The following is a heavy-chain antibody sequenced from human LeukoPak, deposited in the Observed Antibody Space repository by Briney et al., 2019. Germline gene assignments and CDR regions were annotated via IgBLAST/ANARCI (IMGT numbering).Heavy chain of an antibody. D-gene: IGHD3-10*01. CDR1: RWSVLQRCFL. Sequence: SETLPLPCIGSRWSVLQRCFLGLEIRQPPGKGLEWIGNSYYSGSYSYYSGSTYYHPSLKSRVTISVDTSKHQFSLKLSSVTAADPPVCLCIRAQGEIRGGSTAWGGQGTLVTVSP. J-gene: IGHJ4*02. V-gene: IGHV4-39*02. CDR2: SYYSGSYSYYSGST. CDR3: IRAQGEIRGGSTAW.